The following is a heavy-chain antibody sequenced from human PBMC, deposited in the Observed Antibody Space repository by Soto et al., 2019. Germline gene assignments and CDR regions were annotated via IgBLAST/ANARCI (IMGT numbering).Heavy chain of an antibody. CDR2: ISDSGGST. CDR1: GFTFSSYA. D-gene: IGHD6-13*01. J-gene: IGHJ4*02. Sequence: EVQLVESGGGLVQPGGSLRLSCAASGFTFSSYAMSWVRQAPGKGPEWVSAISDSGGSTYYADSVKGRFTISRDNSKNTLYLQLNILRAEDAAVYYCAKAPSSSWWHFDYWGQGTLVTVYS. V-gene: IGHV3-23*04. CDR3: AKAPSSSWWHFDY.